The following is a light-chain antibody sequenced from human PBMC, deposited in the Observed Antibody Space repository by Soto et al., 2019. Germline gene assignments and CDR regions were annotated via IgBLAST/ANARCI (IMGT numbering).Light chain of an antibody. CDR3: CSYAGSSTNYV. Sequence: LTQPASVSGSPGQSITISCTGTSSDVGSYNLVSWYQQHPGKAPKLMIYEGSKRPSGVSNRFSGSKSGNTASLTISGLQAEDEADYYCCSYAGSSTNYVFGTGTKVTVL. J-gene: IGLJ1*01. CDR1: SSDVGSYNL. CDR2: EGS. V-gene: IGLV2-23*01.